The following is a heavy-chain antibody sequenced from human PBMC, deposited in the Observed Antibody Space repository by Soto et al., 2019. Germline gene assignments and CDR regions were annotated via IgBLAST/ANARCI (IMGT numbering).Heavy chain of an antibody. V-gene: IGHV4-59*01. D-gene: IGHD3-9*01. CDR2: IYYSGTT. Sequence: QVQLQESGPGLVKPSETLSLTCTVSGGSTRNYFWSWIRQPPGKGLEWIGCIYYSGTTNYNSSLKSRVTISLDTSKNQFSLRLRSVTAADTAVYYCARYVNPYDTAVWFEPWGQGTLVTVSS. J-gene: IGHJ5*02. CDR1: GGSTRNYF. CDR3: ARYVNPYDTAVWFEP.